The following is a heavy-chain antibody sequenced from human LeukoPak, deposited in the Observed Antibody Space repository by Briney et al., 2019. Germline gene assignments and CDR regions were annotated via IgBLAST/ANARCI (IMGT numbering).Heavy chain of an antibody. Sequence: SETLSLTCTVSGGSISSGGYYWSWIRQHPGKGLEWIGYIYYSGSAYYNPSLKSRATISVDTSENQFSLKLSSVTAADTAVYYCARVSYGSATKEDYWGQGTLVTVSS. CDR2: IYYSGSA. V-gene: IGHV4-31*03. D-gene: IGHD3-10*01. CDR1: GGSISSGGYY. J-gene: IGHJ4*02. CDR3: ARVSYGSATKEDY.